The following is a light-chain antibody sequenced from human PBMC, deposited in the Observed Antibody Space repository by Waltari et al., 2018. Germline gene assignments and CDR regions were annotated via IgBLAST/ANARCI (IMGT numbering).Light chain of an antibody. Sequence: CRASQSVSSSYLAWYQQKPGQAPRLLIYGASSRATGIPDRFSDSGSGTDFTLTISRLEPEDFAVYYCQQYGSSPLTFGGGTKVEIK. CDR2: GAS. CDR1: QSVSSSY. V-gene: IGKV3-20*01. J-gene: IGKJ4*01. CDR3: QQYGSSPLT.